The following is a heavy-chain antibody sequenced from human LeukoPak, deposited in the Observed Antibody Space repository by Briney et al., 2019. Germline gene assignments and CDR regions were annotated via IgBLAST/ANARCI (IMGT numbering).Heavy chain of an antibody. D-gene: IGHD1-26*01. V-gene: IGHV4-39*07. CDR1: GGSFSSSSYY. Sequence: SETLSLTCTVSGGSFSSSSYYWGWIRQPPGKGLEWIGSIYYSGSTYYNPSLKSRVTISVDTSKDQFSLKLSSVTAAHTAVYYCARRVGATLNWFDPWGQGTLVTVSS. CDR3: ARRVGATLNWFDP. CDR2: IYYSGST. J-gene: IGHJ5*02.